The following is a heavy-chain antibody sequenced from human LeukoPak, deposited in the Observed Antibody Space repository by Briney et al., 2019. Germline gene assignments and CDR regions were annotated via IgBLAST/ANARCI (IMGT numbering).Heavy chain of an antibody. J-gene: IGHJ4*02. Sequence: GGSLRLACTASGFNFNTYAMHWVRQTPGMGLESLAVISYDGINIYYLDSVKGRFTISRDNSNNTLYLQITSLRPEDTAVYYCVRVPARASSAFYYFDYWGQGTLVTVSS. D-gene: IGHD6-19*01. CDR3: VRVPARASSAFYYFDY. V-gene: IGHV3-30-3*01. CDR1: GFNFNTYA. CDR2: ISYDGINI.